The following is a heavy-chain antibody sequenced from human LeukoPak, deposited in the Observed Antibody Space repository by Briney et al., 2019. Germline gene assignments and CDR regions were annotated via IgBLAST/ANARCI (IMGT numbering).Heavy chain of an antibody. CDR1: GGTFSSYA. D-gene: IGHD2-2*01. CDR2: IIPIFGTA. CDR3: AGVVPAAGARFDP. V-gene: IGHV1-69*06. Sequence: SVKVSCKTSGGTFSSYAISWVRQAPGQGLEWMGGIIPIFGTANYAQKFQGRVTITADKSTSTAYMELSSLRSDDTAVYYCAGVVPAAGARFDPWGQGTLVTVSS. J-gene: IGHJ5*02.